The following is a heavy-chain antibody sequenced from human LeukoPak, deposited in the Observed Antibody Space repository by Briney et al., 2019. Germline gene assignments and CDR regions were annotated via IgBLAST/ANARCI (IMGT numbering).Heavy chain of an antibody. CDR2: ISWNSGSI. CDR1: GFTFDDYA. V-gene: IGHV3-9*01. Sequence: GRSLRLSCAASGFTFDDYAMHWVRQAPGKGLEWVSGISWNSGSIGYADSVKGRFTISRDNAKNSLYLQMNSLRAEDTALYYCAKDKYYDSSGRTPEFDYWGQGTLVTVSP. D-gene: IGHD3-22*01. CDR3: AKDKYYDSSGRTPEFDY. J-gene: IGHJ4*02.